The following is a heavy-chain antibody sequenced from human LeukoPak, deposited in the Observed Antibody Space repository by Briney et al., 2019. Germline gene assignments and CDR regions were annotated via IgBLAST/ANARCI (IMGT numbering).Heavy chain of an antibody. CDR3: ARGPSSNWSGLDF. CDR2: ISPTGSTT. D-gene: IGHD6-13*01. J-gene: IGHJ4*02. CDR1: GFSFSGHW. Sequence: GGSLRLSCAVSGFSFSGHWMHWARQLPGKGLVWVSRISPTGSTTSYADSVKGRFTVSRDNAKNTLYLQVNNLRAEDTAVYYCARGPSSNWSGLDFWGQGTLLTVSS. V-gene: IGHV3-74*01.